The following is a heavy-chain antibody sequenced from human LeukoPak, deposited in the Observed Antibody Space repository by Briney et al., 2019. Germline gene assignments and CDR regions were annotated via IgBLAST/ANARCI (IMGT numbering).Heavy chain of an antibody. D-gene: IGHD1-1*01. CDR2: ISGSGGSA. CDR1: GFTFSSSA. V-gene: IGHV3-23*01. CDR3: AKDSRLEY. Sequence: PGGSLRLSCAASGFTFSSSAMSWVRQAPGKGLEWVSAISGSGGSASYADSVKGRFTISRDNSKNTLNLQMNSLRAEDTAVYYCAKDSRLEYWGQGTLVTVSS. J-gene: IGHJ4*02.